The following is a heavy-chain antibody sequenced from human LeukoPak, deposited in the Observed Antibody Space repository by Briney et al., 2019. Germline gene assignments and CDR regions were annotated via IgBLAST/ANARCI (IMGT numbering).Heavy chain of an antibody. D-gene: IGHD5-24*01. CDR1: GGSISSHY. J-gene: IGHJ4*02. Sequence: SETLSLTCTVSGGSISSHYWSWIRQPPGKGLEWIGYIYYSGSTNYNPSLKSRVTVSVDTSKNQFSLKLSSVTAADTAVYYCARRWSKNTPFDYWGQGTLVTVSS. CDR3: ARRWSKNTPFDY. CDR2: IYYSGST. V-gene: IGHV4-59*08.